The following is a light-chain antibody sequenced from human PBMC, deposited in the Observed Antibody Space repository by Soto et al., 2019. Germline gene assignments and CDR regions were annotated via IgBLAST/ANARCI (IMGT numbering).Light chain of an antibody. Sequence: AIRMTQSQSSFSEYTGDRVTITCRSSQGISNYLTWYHQKPGKAPKLLIYAASTLQSGVPSRFSGNGSGTDFTLTIWCLQSEDFATYCCQQYSSYPPTFGPGTKVDIK. J-gene: IGKJ3*01. CDR2: AAS. V-gene: IGKV1-8*01. CDR3: QQYSSYPPT. CDR1: QGISNY.